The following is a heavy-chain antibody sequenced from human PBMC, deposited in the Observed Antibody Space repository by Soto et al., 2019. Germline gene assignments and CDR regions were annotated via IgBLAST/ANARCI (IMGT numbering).Heavy chain of an antibody. V-gene: IGHV4-34*01. CDR1: GWSFCGYS. Sequence: SETLSLTCAVYGWSFCGYSWSWIRQPPGKGLEWIGYIYHSGSTYYNPSLKSRVTISVDRSKNQFSLKLSSVTAADTAVYYCARGNSSGWHYYYYGMDVWGQGTTVTVSS. CDR3: ARGNSSGWHYYYYGMDV. J-gene: IGHJ6*02. CDR2: IYHSGST. D-gene: IGHD6-19*01.